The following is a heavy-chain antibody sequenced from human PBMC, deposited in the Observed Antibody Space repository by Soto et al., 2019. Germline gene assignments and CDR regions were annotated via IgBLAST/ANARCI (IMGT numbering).Heavy chain of an antibody. CDR2: MIAYNGNR. V-gene: IGHV1-18*01. CDR1: CYTFTRYG. Sequence: ASVEVSCRAPCYTFTRYGVSWLRQAPGQLLEWMVWMIAYNGNRNYAQKLQGRVTMTTDTCTSTAYLELRRLRPEATAVYHCATDRSSSHWDYYHYGMDVWPQGTPVTFS. CDR3: ATDRSSSHWDYYHYGMDV. D-gene: IGHD6-13*01. J-gene: IGHJ6*01.